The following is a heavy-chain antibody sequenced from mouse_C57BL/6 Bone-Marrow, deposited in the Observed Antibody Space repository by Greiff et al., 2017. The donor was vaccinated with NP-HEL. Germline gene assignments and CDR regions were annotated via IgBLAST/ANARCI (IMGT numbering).Heavy chain of an antibody. CDR2: IYPGDGDT. V-gene: IGHV1-82*01. D-gene: IGHD3-2*02. J-gene: IGHJ3*01. CDR1: GYAFSSSW. Sequence: QVQLKQSGPELVKPGASVKISCKASGYAFSSSWMNWVKQRPGKGLEWIGRIYPGDGDTNYNGKFKGKATLTADKSSSTAYMQLSSLTSEDSAVYFCAREDRQLRLRFAYWGQGTLVTVSA. CDR3: AREDRQLRLRFAY.